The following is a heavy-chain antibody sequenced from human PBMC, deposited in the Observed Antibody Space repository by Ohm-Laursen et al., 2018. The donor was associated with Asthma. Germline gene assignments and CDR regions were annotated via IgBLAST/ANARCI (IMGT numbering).Heavy chain of an antibody. J-gene: IGHJ6*02. CDR1: ALTFSGPA. CDR2: IRSKANSYAT. CDR3: TREYDSSGYYHPYYGMDV. D-gene: IGHD3-22*01. V-gene: IGHV3-73*01. Sequence: SLRLSCAASALTFSGPAMHWVRQVSGKGLEWVGRIRSKANSYATAYAASVKGRFTISRDDSKNTAYLQMNSLKTEDTAVYYCTREYDSSGYYHPYYGMDVWGQGTTVTVSS.